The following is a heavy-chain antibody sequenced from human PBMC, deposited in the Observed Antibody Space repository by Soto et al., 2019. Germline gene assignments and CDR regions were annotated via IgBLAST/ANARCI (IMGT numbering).Heavy chain of an antibody. J-gene: IGHJ6*02. CDR2: ISGSGGST. Sequence: VGSLRLSCAASGFTFSSYAMSWVRQAPGKGLEWVSAISGSGGSTYYADSVKGRFTISRDNSKNTLYLQMNSLRAEDTAVYYCAKGFSSGWSRGYYYYGMDVWGQGTTVTVSS. D-gene: IGHD6-19*01. CDR1: GFTFSSYA. CDR3: AKGFSSGWSRGYYYYGMDV. V-gene: IGHV3-23*01.